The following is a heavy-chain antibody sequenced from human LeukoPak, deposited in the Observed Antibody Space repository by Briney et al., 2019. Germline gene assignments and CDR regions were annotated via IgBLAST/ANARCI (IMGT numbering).Heavy chain of an antibody. CDR2: IYYSGST. Sequence: SETLSLTCTVSGGSISSGSYYWGWIRQPPGKGLEWIGSIYYSGSTYYNPSLKSRVTISVDTSKNQFSLKLSSVTAADTAVYYCARRTSSSWYDYYYYMDVWGKGTTITVSS. V-gene: IGHV4-39*01. CDR3: ARRTSSSWYDYYYYMDV. D-gene: IGHD6-13*01. J-gene: IGHJ6*03. CDR1: GGSISSGSYY.